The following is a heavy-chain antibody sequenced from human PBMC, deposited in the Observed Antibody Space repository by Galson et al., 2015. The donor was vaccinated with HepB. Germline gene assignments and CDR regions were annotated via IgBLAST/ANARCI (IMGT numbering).Heavy chain of an antibody. D-gene: IGHD3-10*01. Sequence: ETLSLTCTVAGGSLSSYSWSWLRQTPGKGLEWIGNIYYSGYTNYSPSLRSRVTISVDTSKNQFSLRLSSMTAADTAVYHCARAYGSGNSGMDVWGQGTTVTVSS. CDR1: GGSLSSYS. CDR3: ARAYGSGNSGMDV. J-gene: IGHJ6*02. V-gene: IGHV4-59*01. CDR2: IYYSGYT.